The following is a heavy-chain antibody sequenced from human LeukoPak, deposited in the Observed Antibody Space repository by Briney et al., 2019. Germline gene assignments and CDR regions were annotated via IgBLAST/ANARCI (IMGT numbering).Heavy chain of an antibody. CDR2: INHSGST. CDR3: ARGRVAVAGLAFDY. V-gene: IGHV4-34*01. Sequence: PSETLSLTCAVYGGSFSGYYWSWIRQPPGKGLEWIGEINHSGSTNYNPSLKSRVTISVDTSKNQFSLELSSVTAADTAVYYCARGRVAVAGLAFDYWGQGTLVTVSS. CDR1: GGSFSGYY. J-gene: IGHJ4*02. D-gene: IGHD6-19*01.